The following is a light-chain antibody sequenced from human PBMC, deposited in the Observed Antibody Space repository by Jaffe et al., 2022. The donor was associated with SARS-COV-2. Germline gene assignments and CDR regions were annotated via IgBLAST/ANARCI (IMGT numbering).Light chain of an antibody. CDR1: QDISNY. Sequence: DIQMTQSPSSLSASVGDRVTITCQASQDISNYLNWYQQKPGKAPKLLIYDVSNLDTGVPSRFSGSGSGKVFTFTISSLRPEDIATYFCQQYDYLPLTFGGGTKVEIK. J-gene: IGKJ4*01. CDR3: QQYDYLPLT. V-gene: IGKV1-33*01. CDR2: DVS.